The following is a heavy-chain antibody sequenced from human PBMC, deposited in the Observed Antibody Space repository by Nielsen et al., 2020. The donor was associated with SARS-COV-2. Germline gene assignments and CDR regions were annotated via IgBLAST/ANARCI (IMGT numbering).Heavy chain of an antibody. CDR2: IGDSGATT. J-gene: IGHJ4*02. D-gene: IGHD3-3*01. CDR3: VKDSSIVIWSGYPVD. CDR1: GFTFSSYA. Sequence: GESLKISCAASGFTFSSYAMTWVRQAPGKGLEWVSLIGDSGATTDYADSVRGRFTISRDNSKNTLYLHMNSLRVEDTAVYYCVKDSSIVIWSGYPVDWGQGTLVTVSS. V-gene: IGHV3-23*01.